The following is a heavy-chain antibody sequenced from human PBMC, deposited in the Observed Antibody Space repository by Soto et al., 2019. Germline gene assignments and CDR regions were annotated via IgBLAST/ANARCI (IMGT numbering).Heavy chain of an antibody. CDR2: ISSSSSYI. CDR1: GFTFSSYS. Sequence: VGSLRLSCAASGFTFSSYSMNWVRQAPGKGLEWVSSISSSSSYIYYADSVKGRFTISRDNAKNSLYLQMNSLRAEDTAVYYCARDSDCSGGSCYSDNYYYGMDVWGQGTTVTVSS. CDR3: ARDSDCSGGSCYSDNYYYGMDV. J-gene: IGHJ6*02. V-gene: IGHV3-21*01. D-gene: IGHD2-15*01.